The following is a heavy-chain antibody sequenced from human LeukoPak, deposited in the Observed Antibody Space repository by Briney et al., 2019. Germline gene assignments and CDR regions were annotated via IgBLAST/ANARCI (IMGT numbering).Heavy chain of an antibody. V-gene: IGHV4-59*01. CDR2: IYYSGST. CDR3: ARDPGVTGTTARYYYYGMDV. J-gene: IGHJ6*02. Sequence: SETLSLTCTVSGGSISSYYWSWIRQPPGKGLEWIGYIYYSGSTNYNPSLKSRVTISVDTSKNQFSLKLSSVTAADTAVYYRARDPGVTGTTARYYYYGMDVWGQGTTVTVSS. CDR1: GGSISSYY. D-gene: IGHD1-7*01.